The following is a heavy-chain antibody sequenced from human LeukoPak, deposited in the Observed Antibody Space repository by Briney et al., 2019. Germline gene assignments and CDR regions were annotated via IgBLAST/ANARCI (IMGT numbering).Heavy chain of an antibody. CDR3: ARDSSGWYHRYHSVYGMEV. CDR2: IIPIFGTA. D-gene: IGHD6-19*01. Sequence: SVKVSCKASGDTFSSYAISWVRQAPGQGLEWMGGIIPIFGTANYAQKFQGRVTITADESTSTAYMELSSLRSEDTAVYYCARDSSGWYHRYHSVYGMEVWGQGTTVTVSS. CDR1: GDTFSSYA. J-gene: IGHJ6*02. V-gene: IGHV1-69*01.